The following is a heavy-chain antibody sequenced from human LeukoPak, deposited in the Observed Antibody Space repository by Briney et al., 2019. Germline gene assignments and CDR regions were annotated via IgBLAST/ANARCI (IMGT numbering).Heavy chain of an antibody. V-gene: IGHV3-21*01. CDR1: GFIFNSYN. D-gene: IGHD3-22*01. J-gene: IGHJ4*02. Sequence: GGPLRLSCAASGFIFNSYNMNWVRQAPGKALKWVSSIGTSSSYIYYADSVKPLFTISRDNAKYSLYLQMNRLRAEDTAVYYCARGRLPMDYSDSSGYYSSFGYWGQGTLVNVSS. CDR2: IGTSSSYI. CDR3: ARGRLPMDYSDSSGYYSSFGY.